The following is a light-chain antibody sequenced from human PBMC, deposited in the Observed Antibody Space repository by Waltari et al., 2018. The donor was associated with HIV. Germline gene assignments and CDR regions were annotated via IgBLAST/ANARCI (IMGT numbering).Light chain of an antibody. CDR1: SANIGKNY. CDR3: ATWDANQWV. V-gene: IGLV1-47*02. J-gene: IGLJ3*02. Sequence: QSVLGQESSASGTAGQRVVISCSGTSANIGKNYVYWYQQFAGATPRLIIYNNGQRSSGVPDLFSGSKSGVSASLVISGLQSGDEATYYCATWDANQWVFGGGTKVSVL. CDR2: NNG.